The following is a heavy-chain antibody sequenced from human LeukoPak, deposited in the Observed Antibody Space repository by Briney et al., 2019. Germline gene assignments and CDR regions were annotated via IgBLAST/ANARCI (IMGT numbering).Heavy chain of an antibody. CDR3: AGQCSSYDILTGLNN. Sequence: GSLRLSGAASGFTFSNAWIGWVRQTPGKGLEWMGIIYPGDSDTRYSPSFQGQVTISADKSISTTYLQWSSLKASDTAIYYCAGQCSSYDILTGLNNWGQGTLVTVSS. V-gene: IGHV5-51*01. CDR1: GFTFSNAW. CDR2: IYPGDSDT. J-gene: IGHJ4*02. D-gene: IGHD3-9*01.